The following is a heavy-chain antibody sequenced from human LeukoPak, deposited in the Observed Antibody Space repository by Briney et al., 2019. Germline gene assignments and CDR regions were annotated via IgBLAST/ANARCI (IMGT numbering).Heavy chain of an antibody. CDR1: GFTFSSYS. Sequence: GGSLRLSCAASGFTFSSYSMNWVRQAPGKGLEWVSDISSSSSTIYYADSVKGRFTISRDNSKNTLYLQMNSLRAEDTAVYYCAKDETFYDFWSGHYFFDYWGQGTLVTVSS. CDR3: AKDETFYDFWSGHYFFDY. J-gene: IGHJ4*02. V-gene: IGHV3-48*01. CDR2: ISSSSSTI. D-gene: IGHD3-3*01.